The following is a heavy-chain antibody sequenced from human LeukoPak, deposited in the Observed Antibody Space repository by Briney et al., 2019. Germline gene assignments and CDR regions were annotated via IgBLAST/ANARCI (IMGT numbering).Heavy chain of an antibody. J-gene: IGHJ5*02. V-gene: IGHV3-7*03. D-gene: IGHD6-13*01. Sequence: GGSLRLSCAASGFTFSSYWMSWVRQAPGKGLEWVANIKQDGSEKYYVDSVKGRFTISRDNAKNSLFLQMNSLGAEDTAVYYCAKGAAAGKVDWFDPWGQGTLVTVSS. CDR3: AKGAAAGKVDWFDP. CDR2: IKQDGSEK. CDR1: GFTFSSYW.